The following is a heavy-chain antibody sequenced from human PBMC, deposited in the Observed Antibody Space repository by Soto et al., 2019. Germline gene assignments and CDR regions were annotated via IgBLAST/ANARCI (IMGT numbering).Heavy chain of an antibody. J-gene: IGHJ4*02. CDR3: AGVAY. V-gene: IGHV3-21*01. CDR2: ISSGSSDT. CDR1: GFTFSRVS. Sequence: GGSLRLSCEASGFTFSRVSMNWVRQVPGKGLEWVASISSGSSDTSYAASVKGRFIITRDNAQNSLLLQNNTLSPEATAMYYCAGVAYWGPGTQVTVSS.